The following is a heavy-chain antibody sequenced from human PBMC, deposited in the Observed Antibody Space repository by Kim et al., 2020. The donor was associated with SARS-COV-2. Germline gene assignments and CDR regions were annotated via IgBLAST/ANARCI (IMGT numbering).Heavy chain of an antibody. CDR2: ISYDGSNK. CDR1: GFTFSSYG. CDR3: AKDSVIGWFGENYFDY. V-gene: IGHV3-30*18. Sequence: WGSLRLSCAASGFTFSSYGMHWVRQAPGKGLEWVAVISYDGSNKYYADSVKGRFTISRDNSKNTLYLQMNSLRAEDTAVYYCAKDSVIGWFGENYFDYWGQGTLVTVSS. D-gene: IGHD3-10*01. J-gene: IGHJ4*02.